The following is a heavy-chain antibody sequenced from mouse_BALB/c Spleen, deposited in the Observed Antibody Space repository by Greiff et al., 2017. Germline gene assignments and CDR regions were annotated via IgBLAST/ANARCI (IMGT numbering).Heavy chain of an antibody. V-gene: IGHV2-6-7*01. Sequence: VQGVESGPGLVAPSQSLSITCTVSGFSLTGYGVNWVRQPPGKGLEWLGMIWGDGSTDYNSALKSRLSISKDNSKSQVFLKMNSLQTDDTARYYCARDRYGNPYAMDYWGQGTSVTVSS. D-gene: IGHD2-1*01. CDR2: IWGDGST. CDR3: ARDRYGNPYAMDY. J-gene: IGHJ4*01. CDR1: GFSLTGYG.